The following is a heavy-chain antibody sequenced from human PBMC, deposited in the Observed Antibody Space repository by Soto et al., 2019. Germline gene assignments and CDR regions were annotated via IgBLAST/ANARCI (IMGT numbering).Heavy chain of an antibody. CDR3: VRATYFSDSSGYTRCLDY. D-gene: IGHD3-22*01. CDR1: GFTLSDPY. Sequence: SLRLSCAGSGFTLSDPYIDWVRQAPGKGLEWVGRSRDKPQGYSTAYAASVKGRFTTSRDESKNSAYLQMNSLKTEDTAVYYCVRATYFSDSSGYTRCLDYWGQGTLVTVSS. V-gene: IGHV3-72*01. J-gene: IGHJ4*02. CDR2: SRDKPQGYST.